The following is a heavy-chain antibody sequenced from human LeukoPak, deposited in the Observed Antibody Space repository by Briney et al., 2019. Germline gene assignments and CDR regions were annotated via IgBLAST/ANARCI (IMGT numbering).Heavy chain of an antibody. Sequence: PGGSLRLSCAASGFTVSSNYMSWVRQAPGKGLEWVSVIYSGGSTYYADSVKGRFTISRDNSKNTLYLQMNSLRAEDTAVYYCARAPFYGDFFFDYWGQGTLDTVSS. CDR1: GFTVSSNY. V-gene: IGHV3-53*01. J-gene: IGHJ4*02. D-gene: IGHD4-17*01. CDR2: IYSGGST. CDR3: ARAPFYGDFFFDY.